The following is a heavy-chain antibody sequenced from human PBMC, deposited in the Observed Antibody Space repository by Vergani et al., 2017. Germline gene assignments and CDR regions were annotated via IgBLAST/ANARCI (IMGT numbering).Heavy chain of an antibody. J-gene: IGHJ4*02. V-gene: IGHV3-30-3*01. D-gene: IGHD2-15*01. Sequence: VLLVESGGGVVQPGRSLRLSCAASGFSFGNYAMHWVRQAPGKGLEWVGVISYDGTEKKYADSVNGRFTISRDNSKKMMSLQMNSLRVEDTAVYYCARGGKGIIMVVPSTHLWGQGTQVSVS. CDR1: GFSFGNYA. CDR2: ISYDGTEK. CDR3: ARGGKGIIMVVPSTHL.